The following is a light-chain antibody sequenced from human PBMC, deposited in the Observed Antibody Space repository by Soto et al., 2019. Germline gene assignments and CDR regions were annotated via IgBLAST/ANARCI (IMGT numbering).Light chain of an antibody. J-gene: IGKJ1*01. CDR2: DAS. Sequence: DIQMTQSPATLSASVGDRVSITCRASQDISRWLAWHQQKPGKAPKVLIWDASSLQRGVPSRFTGSGSGTEFTLTINGLQPDDFATYYCQQYNGYRTWTFGQGTKVDIK. CDR1: QDISRW. V-gene: IGKV1-5*01. CDR3: QQYNGYRTWT.